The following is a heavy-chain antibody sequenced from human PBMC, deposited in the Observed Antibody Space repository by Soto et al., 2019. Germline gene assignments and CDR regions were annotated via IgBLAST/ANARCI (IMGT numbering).Heavy chain of an antibody. V-gene: IGHV4-39*01. D-gene: IGHD3-3*01. CDR2: IYYSGST. CDR3: ARRSNVLGTDYDFWSGHFDY. J-gene: IGHJ4*02. CDR1: GGSISSSSYY. Sequence: SETLSLTCTVSGGSISSSSYYWGWIRQPPGKGLEWIGSIYYSGSTYYNPSLKSRVTISVDTSKNQFSLKLSSVTAADTAVYYCARRSNVLGTDYDFWSGHFDYWGQGTLVTVSS.